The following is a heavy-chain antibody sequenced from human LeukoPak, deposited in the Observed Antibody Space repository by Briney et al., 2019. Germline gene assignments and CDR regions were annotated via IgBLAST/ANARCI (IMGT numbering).Heavy chain of an antibody. CDR2: IYYSGST. CDR1: GGSFSGYY. Sequence: SETLSLTCAVYGGSFSGYYWGWIRQPPGKGLEWIGYIYYSGSTNYNPSLKSRVTISVDTSKNQFSLKLRSVTAADTAVYYCARAVSGYYLYWGQGTLVTVSS. CDR3: ARAVSGYYLY. J-gene: IGHJ4*02. V-gene: IGHV4-59*01. D-gene: IGHD3-22*01.